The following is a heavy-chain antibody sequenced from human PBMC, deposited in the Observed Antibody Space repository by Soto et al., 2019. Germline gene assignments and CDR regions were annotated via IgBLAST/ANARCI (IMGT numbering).Heavy chain of an antibody. CDR2: IYYSGST. V-gene: IGHV4-39*01. CDR1: CGSISSSSYY. D-gene: IGHD2-8*01. CDR3: ARGVYYYYYYMEV. Sequence: SDTLSLTCTVSCGSISSSSYYWVFIRHPPGKGLEWIGSIYYSGSTYYNPSLKSRVTISVDTSKNQFSLKLSSVTAADTAVYYCARGVYYYYYYMEVWGKGTTVTVSS. J-gene: IGHJ6*03.